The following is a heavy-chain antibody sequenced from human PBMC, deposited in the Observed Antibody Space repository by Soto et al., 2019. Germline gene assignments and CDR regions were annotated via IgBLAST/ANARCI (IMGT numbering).Heavy chain of an antibody. CDR2: INHSENT. V-gene: IGHV4-34*01. J-gene: IGHJ5*02. D-gene: IGHD1-1*01. CDR1: GGSFSGYY. Sequence: QVQLQQWGAGLLKPSETLSLTCAVYGGSFSGYYWTWIRQPPEKGLEWIGEINHSENTNYNPSLKSRVTISVDTSNNQFSLKLNSVTAADTAVYYCARGLTYHCNWYKWFDPWGQGTLVTVSS. CDR3: ARGLTYHCNWYKWFDP.